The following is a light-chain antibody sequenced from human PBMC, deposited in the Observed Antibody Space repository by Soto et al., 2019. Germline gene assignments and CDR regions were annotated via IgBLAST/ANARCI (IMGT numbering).Light chain of an antibody. V-gene: IGKV3-11*01. CDR1: DRISRS. Sequence: IESTSAPDTLTLTQDNTGFLPCRHNDRISRSLAWYQQRPGQPPRILIYDASFRATGIPERFSGSGSGTDFTLSISSLEPEDFAVYYCQLSQQRSSWPPIAFGQGTRLEIK. CDR3: QLSQQRSSWPPIA. CDR2: DAS. J-gene: IGKJ5*01.